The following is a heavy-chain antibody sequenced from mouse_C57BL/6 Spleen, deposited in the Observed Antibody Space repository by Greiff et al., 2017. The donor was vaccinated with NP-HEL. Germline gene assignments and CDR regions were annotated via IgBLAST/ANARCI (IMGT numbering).Heavy chain of an antibody. CDR3: ARPDMTTGEYFEV. V-gene: IGHV3-6*01. CDR1: GYSITSGYY. J-gene: IGHJ1*03. Sequence: DVKLQESGPGLVKPSQSLSLTCSVTGYSITSGYYWNWIRQFPGNKLEWMGYISYDGSNNYNPSLKNRISITRDTSKNQFILKLNSVTTEDTATYYCARPDMTTGEYFEVWGTGTTVTVSS. CDR2: ISYDGSN. D-gene: IGHD2-12*01.